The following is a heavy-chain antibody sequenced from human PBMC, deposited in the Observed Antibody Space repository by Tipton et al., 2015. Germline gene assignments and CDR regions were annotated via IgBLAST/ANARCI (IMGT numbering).Heavy chain of an antibody. J-gene: IGHJ5*02. Sequence: TLSLTCTVSGGSISSYYWSWIRQPPGEGLEYIGSIYYSATTYYNPSFKSRVTMSVDTSKNQFSLQLNSVTPEDTAVYYCARVSDWYQALYWFDPRGQGTLVIVS. CDR1: GGSISSYY. V-gene: IGHV4-59*04. CDR3: ARVSDWYQALYWFDP. CDR2: IYYSATT. D-gene: IGHD6-19*01.